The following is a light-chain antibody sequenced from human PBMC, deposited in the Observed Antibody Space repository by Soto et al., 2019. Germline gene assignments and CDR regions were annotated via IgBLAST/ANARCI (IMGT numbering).Light chain of an antibody. V-gene: IGKV3-15*01. Sequence: SHGTLAVSQGERATLSLSASQRVSSNLAWYQQKPGQDPRLLLYGASTRATGIPARFSGSGAGTEFTLTIISLQYEEYATYYCQQYSTNTPITVGQGTKVDIK. J-gene: IGKJ1*01. CDR1: QRVSSN. CDR3: QQYSTNTPIT. CDR2: GAS.